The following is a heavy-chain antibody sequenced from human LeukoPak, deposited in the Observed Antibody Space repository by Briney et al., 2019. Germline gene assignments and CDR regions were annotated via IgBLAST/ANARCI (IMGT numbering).Heavy chain of an antibody. V-gene: IGHV4-38-2*01. D-gene: IGHD1-14*01. Sequence: PPETLSLTCAVSGYSISSGYYWAWIRQPPGKGLGWIGSIYHSGSTYYNPSLKSRVTISVDTSKNQFSLKMSSVTAADTAVYYCARTYNWNHGRYYFEYWGQGTLVTVSS. J-gene: IGHJ4*02. CDR1: GYSISSGYY. CDR3: ARTYNWNHGRYYFEY. CDR2: IYHSGST.